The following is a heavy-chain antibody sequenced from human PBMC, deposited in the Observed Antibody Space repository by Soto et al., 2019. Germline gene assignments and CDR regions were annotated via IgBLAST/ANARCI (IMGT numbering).Heavy chain of an antibody. CDR3: ARDQYCSSTSCYSRFDP. J-gene: IGHJ5*02. CDR1: GYTFTSYY. CDR2: INPSGGST. Sequence: GASVKVSCKASGYTFTSYYMHWVRQAPGQGLEWMGIINPSGGSTSYAQKFQGRVTMTRDTSTSTVYMELSSLRSEDTAVYYCARDQYCSSTSCYSRFDPWGQGPLVTVSS. D-gene: IGHD2-2*01. V-gene: IGHV1-46*03.